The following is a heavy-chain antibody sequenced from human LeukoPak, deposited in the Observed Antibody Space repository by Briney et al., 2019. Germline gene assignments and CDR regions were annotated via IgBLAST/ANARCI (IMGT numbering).Heavy chain of an antibody. V-gene: IGHV3-49*04. D-gene: IGHD2-21*02. J-gene: IGHJ4*02. CDR1: GFTVTSNF. CDR3: TRGGDWYCFDY. CDR2: IRSKAYGGTT. Sequence: GGSLRLSCAASGFTVTSNFMSWVRQAPGKGLEWVSVIRSKAYGGTTEYAASVKGRFTISRDDSKSITYLQMNSLKTEDTAVYYCTRGGDWYCFDYWGQGTLVTVSS.